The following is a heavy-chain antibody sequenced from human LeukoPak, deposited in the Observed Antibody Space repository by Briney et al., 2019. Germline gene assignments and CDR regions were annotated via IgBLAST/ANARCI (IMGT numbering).Heavy chain of an antibody. CDR2: INHSGST. J-gene: IGHJ4*02. D-gene: IGHD2-15*01. V-gene: IGHV4-34*01. CDR3: ASEKYCSGGSCSMDTAMV. CDR1: GGSFSGYY. Sequence: SETLSLTCAVYGGSFSGYYWSWIRQPPGKGLEWIGEINHSGSTNYNPSLKSRVTISVDTSKNQFSLTLSSVTAADTAVYYCASEKYCSGGSCSMDTAMVWGQGTPVSVSS.